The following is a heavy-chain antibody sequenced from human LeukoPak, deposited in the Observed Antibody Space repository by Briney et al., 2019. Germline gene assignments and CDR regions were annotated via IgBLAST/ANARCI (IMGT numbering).Heavy chain of an antibody. CDR3: ARGGRLRYIVTTTPFHY. CDR2: INHSGST. Sequence: SETLSLTCAVYGGSFSGYYWSWIREPPGKELEWIGEINHSGSTNYNPSLKSRVTISVDTSKNQFSLKLSSVTAADTAVYYCARGGRLRYIVTTTPFHYWGQGTLVTVSS. J-gene: IGHJ4*02. V-gene: IGHV4-34*01. D-gene: IGHD5-12*01. CDR1: GGSFSGYY.